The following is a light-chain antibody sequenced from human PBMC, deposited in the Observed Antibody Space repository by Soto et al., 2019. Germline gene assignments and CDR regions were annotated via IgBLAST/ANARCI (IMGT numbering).Light chain of an antibody. V-gene: IGLV2-14*01. CDR1: SSDVGGYNY. J-gene: IGLJ1*01. CDR3: GSYTSSGTLDV. Sequence: QSVLTQPASVSGSPGQSITISCTGTSSDVGGYNYVSWYQQHPGKAPQLIIYDVSSRPSGVSNRFSGSKSGNTASLTISGLQTEDEADYYCGSYTSSGTLDVFGTGTKVTVL. CDR2: DVS.